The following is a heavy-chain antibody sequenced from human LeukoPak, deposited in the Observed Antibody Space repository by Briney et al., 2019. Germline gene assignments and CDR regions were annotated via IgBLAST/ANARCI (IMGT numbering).Heavy chain of an antibody. CDR3: AKDLRAWYYDPNGNYFSYGMDV. Sequence: GGSLRLSCAASGFTFSDYYMSWIRQAPGKGLEWLSFIGDSGRTIYYAGSVKGRFTISRDNAKNSLFLQMNSLRAEDTAVYYCAKDLRAWYYDPNGNYFSYGMDVWGQGTTVAVSS. V-gene: IGHV3-11*01. J-gene: IGHJ6*02. CDR1: GFTFSDYY. CDR2: IGDSGRTI. D-gene: IGHD3-16*01.